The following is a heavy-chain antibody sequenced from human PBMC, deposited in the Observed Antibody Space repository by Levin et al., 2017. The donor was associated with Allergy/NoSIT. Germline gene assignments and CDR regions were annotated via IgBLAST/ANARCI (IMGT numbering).Heavy chain of an antibody. V-gene: IGHV3-23*01. Sequence: PGGSLRLSCAASGFTFSSYAMSWVRQAPGKGLEWVSGISGSGDSTYYADSVKGRFTISRDKSRNTLYLQMNSLRADDAAVYYCAKAHGDYVRWYFDLWGRGTLVTVSS. CDR2: ISGSGDST. D-gene: IGHD4-17*01. CDR3: AKAHGDYVRWYFDL. J-gene: IGHJ2*01. CDR1: GFTFSSYA.